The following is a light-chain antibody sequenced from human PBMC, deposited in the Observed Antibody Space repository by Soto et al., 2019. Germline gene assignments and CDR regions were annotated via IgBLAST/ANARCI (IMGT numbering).Light chain of an antibody. CDR2: DAS. V-gene: IGKV3-11*01. J-gene: IGKJ1*01. CDR1: QSVSSY. CDR3: QQRSIWPPWT. Sequence: EIVLTQSPATLSLSPGERATLSCRASQSVSSYLAWYQQKPGQAPRLLIYDASNRATGIPARFSGSGSGTDFTLTISILEPEDFAVYYCQQRSIWPPWTFGQGTKVEIK.